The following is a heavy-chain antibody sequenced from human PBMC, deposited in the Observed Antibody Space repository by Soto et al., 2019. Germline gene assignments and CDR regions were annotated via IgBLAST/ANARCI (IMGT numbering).Heavy chain of an antibody. Sequence: ASVKVSCKASGYTFTSYGISWVRQAPGQGLEWMGWISAYNGNTNYAQKLQGRVTMTTDTSTSTAYMELRSLRSDDTAVYYCARHCSGGSCYYYYGMDVWGQGTTVTVSS. CDR3: ARHCSGGSCYYYYGMDV. CDR1: GYTFTSYG. V-gene: IGHV1-18*01. CDR2: ISAYNGNT. J-gene: IGHJ6*02. D-gene: IGHD2-15*01.